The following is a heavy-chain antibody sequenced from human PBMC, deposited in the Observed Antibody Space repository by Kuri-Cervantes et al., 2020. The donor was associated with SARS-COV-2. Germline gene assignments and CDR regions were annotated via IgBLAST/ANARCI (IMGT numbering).Heavy chain of an antibody. Sequence: ASVKVSCKASGYTFTSYYMHWVRQAPGQGLEWMGWISACNGNTNYAQKLQGRVTMTTDTSTSTAYMELRSLRSDDMAVYYCARGGWNDDYYYYMDVWGKGTTVTVSS. D-gene: IGHD1-1*01. J-gene: IGHJ6*03. CDR3: ARGGWNDDYYYYMDV. CDR2: ISACNGNT. V-gene: IGHV1-18*03. CDR1: GYTFTSYY.